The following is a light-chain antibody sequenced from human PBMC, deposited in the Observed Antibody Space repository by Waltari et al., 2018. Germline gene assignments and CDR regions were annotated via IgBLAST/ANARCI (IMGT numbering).Light chain of an antibody. CDR2: GKN. CDR3: NSRDSSGNHLV. J-gene: IGLJ2*01. Sequence: SSELTQDPAVSVALGQTVRIPCQGDSLRSYYASWYQQNPGQAPVLVIYGKNNRPSGIPDRFSGSSSGNTASLTITGAQAEDEADYYCNSRDSSGNHLVFGGGTKLTVL. V-gene: IGLV3-19*01. CDR1: SLRSYY.